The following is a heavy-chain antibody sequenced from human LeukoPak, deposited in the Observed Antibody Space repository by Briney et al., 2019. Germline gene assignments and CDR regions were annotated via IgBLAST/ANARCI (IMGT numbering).Heavy chain of an antibody. CDR2: IYYSGSA. CDR3: ARGARYYDY. Sequence: SETLSLTCTVSGGSISSYYWSWIRQPPGKGLEWIGYIYYSGSANYNPSLKSRVTISVDTSKNQFSLKLRSVTAADTAVYYCARGARYYDYWGQGTLVTVSS. V-gene: IGHV4-59*01. CDR1: GGSISSYY. J-gene: IGHJ4*02.